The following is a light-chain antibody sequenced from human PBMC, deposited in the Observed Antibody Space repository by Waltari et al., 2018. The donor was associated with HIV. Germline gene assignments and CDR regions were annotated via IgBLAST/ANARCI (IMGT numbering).Light chain of an antibody. Sequence: DIQMTQSPSSVSASVGDRVTITCRASQDIHTWLAWYQQKPGRAPKLLIYATVNLKSEVPSRFSGSGSGTDFTLTVSNLQPEDFATYYCQQSRSFPFTFGQGTKLEIK. V-gene: IGKV1D-12*01. CDR2: ATV. CDR1: QDIHTW. CDR3: QQSRSFPFT. J-gene: IGKJ2*01.